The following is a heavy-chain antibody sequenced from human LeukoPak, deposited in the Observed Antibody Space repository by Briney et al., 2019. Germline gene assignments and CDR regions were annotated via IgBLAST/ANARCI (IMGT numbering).Heavy chain of an antibody. Sequence: PGGSLRLSCAASGFTFSNAWMSWVRQAPGKGLEWVSAISGSGGSTYYADSVKGRFTISRDNSKNTLYLQMNSLRAEDTAVYYCAKARDYYDSSGYRRGRYFDYWGQGTLVTVSS. CDR1: GFTFSNAW. J-gene: IGHJ4*02. CDR3: AKARDYYDSSGYRRGRYFDY. D-gene: IGHD3-22*01. CDR2: ISGSGGST. V-gene: IGHV3-23*01.